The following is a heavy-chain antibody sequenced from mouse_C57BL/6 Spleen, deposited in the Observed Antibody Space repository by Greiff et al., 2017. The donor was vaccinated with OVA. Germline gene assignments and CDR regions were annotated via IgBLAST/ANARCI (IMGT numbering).Heavy chain of an antibody. V-gene: IGHV5-9*04. J-gene: IGHJ2*01. CDR2: ISGGGGNT. Sequence: EVQLVESGGGLVKPGGSLKLSCAASGFTFSSYTMSWVRPTPEKRLEWVAPISGGGGNTYYPDSVKGRFTISRDNAKNTLYLQMSRLRAEDTAVYYCARQSWSRDYFDYWGQGTTLTVSS. D-gene: IGHD1-1*02. CDR1: GFTFSSYT. CDR3: ARQSWSRDYFDY.